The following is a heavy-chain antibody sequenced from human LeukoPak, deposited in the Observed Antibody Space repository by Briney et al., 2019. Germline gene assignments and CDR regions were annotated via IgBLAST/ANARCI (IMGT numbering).Heavy chain of an antibody. Sequence: PSETLSLTCTVSGGSISSGGYYWSWIRQHPGKGLEWIGYIYYSGSTYYNPSLKSRVTISVDTSKNQFSLKLSSVTAADTAVYYCARCPKGGYNSFGYWGQGTLVTVSS. CDR1: GGSISSGGYY. J-gene: IGHJ4*02. CDR2: IYYSGST. D-gene: IGHD5-12*01. V-gene: IGHV4-31*03. CDR3: ARCPKGGYNSFGY.